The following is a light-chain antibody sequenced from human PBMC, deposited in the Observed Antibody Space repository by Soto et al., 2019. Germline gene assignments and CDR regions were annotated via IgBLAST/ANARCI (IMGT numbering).Light chain of an antibody. CDR1: SSNIGAGYD. J-gene: IGLJ2*01. Sequence: QAVVTQPPSVSGAPGQRVTISCTGSSSNIGAGYDVHWYQQLPGTAPKLLIYGNSNRPSGVPDRFSGSKSVTSASLAITGLQAEDEADYYCQSYDSSLSGRVVFGGGTKLTVL. CDR3: QSYDSSLSGRVV. CDR2: GNS. V-gene: IGLV1-40*01.